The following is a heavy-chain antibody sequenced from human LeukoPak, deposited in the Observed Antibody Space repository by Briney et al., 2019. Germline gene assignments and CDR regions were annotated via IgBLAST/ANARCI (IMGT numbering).Heavy chain of an antibody. CDR1: GFTFSSYG. CDR3: AKDLSGFQRYGDY. J-gene: IGHJ4*02. D-gene: IGHD4-17*01. Sequence: PGGSLRLSCAASGFTFSSYGMYWVRQAPGKGLEWVAFIRYDGSDKYYADSVKGRFTISRDNSKSTLFLEMNSLRAEDTALYYCAKDLSGFQRYGDYWGQGTLVTVSS. CDR2: IRYDGSDK. V-gene: IGHV3-30*02.